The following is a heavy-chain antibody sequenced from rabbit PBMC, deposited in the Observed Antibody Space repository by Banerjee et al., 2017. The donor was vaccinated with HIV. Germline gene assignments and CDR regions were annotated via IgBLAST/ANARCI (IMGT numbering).Heavy chain of an antibody. J-gene: IGHJ3*01. CDR2: IYAGSGSS. CDR1: GFSFSSGYY. V-gene: IGHV1S40*01. Sequence: QSLEESGGGLVKPGASLTLTCTASGFSFSSGYYMCWVRQAPGKGLEWIGCIYAGSGSSYYARWAKGRFTISKTSSTTVTLQMTSLTAADTATYFCARDLGGSSDLWGQGTLVTVS. CDR3: ARDLGGSSDL. D-gene: IGHD8-1*01.